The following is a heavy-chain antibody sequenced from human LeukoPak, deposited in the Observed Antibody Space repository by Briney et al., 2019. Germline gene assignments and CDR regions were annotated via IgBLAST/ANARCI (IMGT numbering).Heavy chain of an antibody. Sequence: GGSLRLSCAASGFTFSSYWMHWVRQAPGKGLVWVSRINSDGSSTTYADSVKGRFTISRDNARNTLYLQMNSLRAEDTAVYYCATDGPDYADFDYWGQGTLVTVSS. CDR2: INSDGSST. D-gene: IGHD4-17*01. CDR3: ATDGPDYADFDY. CDR1: GFTFSSYW. V-gene: IGHV3-74*01. J-gene: IGHJ4*02.